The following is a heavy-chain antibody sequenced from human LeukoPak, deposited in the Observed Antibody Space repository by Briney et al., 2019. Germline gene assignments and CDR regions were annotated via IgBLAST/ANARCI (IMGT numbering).Heavy chain of an antibody. CDR2: ISGSGGST. Sequence: KAGGSLRLSCAASGFTFSSYATSWVRQAPGKGLEWVSAISGSGGSTYYADSVKGRFTISRDNSKNTLYLQMNSLRAEDTAVYYCARDYCSSTSCYYYYYYGMDVWGQGTTVTVSS. CDR1: GFTFSSYA. CDR3: ARDYCSSTSCYYYYYYGMDV. D-gene: IGHD2-2*01. V-gene: IGHV3-23*01. J-gene: IGHJ6*02.